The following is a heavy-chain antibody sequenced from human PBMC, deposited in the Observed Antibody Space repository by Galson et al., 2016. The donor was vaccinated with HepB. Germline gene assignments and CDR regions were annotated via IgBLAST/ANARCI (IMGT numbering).Heavy chain of an antibody. CDR1: GFSLTSSGMF. D-gene: IGHD2-15*01. Sequence: PALVKPTQTLTLTCTFSGFSLTSSGMFVNWIRQPPGKALEWLALIDWDDGIHYTSSQKTRLTISKDTSKRQVVLSMTNVDPMDTATYYGARSRDFVMDVWGQGVTVTVS. CDR2: IDWDDGI. V-gene: IGHV2-70*01. J-gene: IGHJ6*02. CDR3: ARSRDFVMDV.